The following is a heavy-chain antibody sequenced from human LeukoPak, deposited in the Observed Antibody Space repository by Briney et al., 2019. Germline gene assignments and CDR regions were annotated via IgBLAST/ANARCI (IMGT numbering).Heavy chain of an antibody. D-gene: IGHD6-13*01. J-gene: IGHJ6*03. CDR1: GYTFANYD. CDR2: MNPNSGNT. Sequence: ASVKVSCKASGYTFANYDINWVRQATGQGLEWMGWMNPNSGNTGYAQMSQGRVTITRNTSISTAYMELNSLRSEDTAVYYCARGIAAAGTLYYYYYMDVWGKGTTVTVSS. V-gene: IGHV1-8*01. CDR3: ARGIAAAGTLYYYYYMDV.